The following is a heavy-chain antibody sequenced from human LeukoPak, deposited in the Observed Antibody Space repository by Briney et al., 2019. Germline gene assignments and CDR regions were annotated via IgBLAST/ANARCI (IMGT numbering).Heavy chain of an antibody. D-gene: IGHD1-26*01. V-gene: IGHV1-69-2*01. CDR1: GYTLTDYY. CDR3: ATPPHDLGATGEDY. Sequence: VKVSCKVSGYTLTDYYMHWVQHAPGKGLEWMGLVAPEDGETIYAEKFQGRVTITADTSTDTAYMELSSLRSEDTAVYYCATPPHDLGATGEDYWGRETLVSVSS. J-gene: IGHJ4*02. CDR2: VAPEDGET.